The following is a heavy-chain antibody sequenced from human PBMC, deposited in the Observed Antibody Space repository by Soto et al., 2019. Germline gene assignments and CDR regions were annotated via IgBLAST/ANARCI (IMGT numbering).Heavy chain of an antibody. D-gene: IGHD2-15*01. CDR2: ITNNGGYT. CDR3: ARAPVAWYDY. V-gene: IGHV3-64*01. Sequence: EVQLVESGGGLVQPGGSLRLSCAASGFTFSNYAMHWVRQAPGKGLEYVSAITNNGGYTHYANSVKGRFTISRDNSKKTLYLQMGSLRAEDTAVYYCARAPVAWYDYWGQGTLVTVSS. J-gene: IGHJ4*02. CDR1: GFTFSNYA.